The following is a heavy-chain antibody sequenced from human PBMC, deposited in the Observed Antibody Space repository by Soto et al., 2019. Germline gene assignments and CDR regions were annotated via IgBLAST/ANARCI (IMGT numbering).Heavy chain of an antibody. Sequence: QVQLVESGGDLVKPGGSLRLSCAASGYTFSDYYMSWIRQAPGKGLEWISYIDTSGTKIYYADYVKGQFTITRDNAKNSLYLEMNSLRDEDTAVYYCASHYDMWSGYLSPVDYWGQGTLVTVSS. CDR3: ASHYDMWSGYLSPVDY. CDR2: IDTSGTKI. J-gene: IGHJ4*02. D-gene: IGHD3-3*01. V-gene: IGHV3-11*01. CDR1: GYTFSDYY.